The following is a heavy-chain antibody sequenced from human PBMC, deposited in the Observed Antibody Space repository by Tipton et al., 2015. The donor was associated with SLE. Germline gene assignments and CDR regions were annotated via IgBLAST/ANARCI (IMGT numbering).Heavy chain of an antibody. J-gene: IGHJ6*02. V-gene: IGHV4-39*07. CDR2: INHSGST. Sequence: TLSLTCTVSGGSISSSSYYWGWIRQPPGKGLEWIGEINHSGSTDYNPSLKSRVTISVDTSKNQFSLKLSSVTAADTAVYYCARGPLRFLEWLGLGVMDVWGQVATATVS. D-gene: IGHD3-3*01. CDR1: GGSISSSSYY. CDR3: ARGPLRFLEWLGLGVMDV.